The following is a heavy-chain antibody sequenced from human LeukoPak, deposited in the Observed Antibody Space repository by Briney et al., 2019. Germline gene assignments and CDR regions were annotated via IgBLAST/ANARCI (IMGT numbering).Heavy chain of an antibody. CDR1: GFTFDDYA. CDR3: AKGFRRSGGVDY. J-gene: IGHJ4*02. V-gene: IGHV3-9*01. Sequence: GRSLRLSCAASGFTFDDYAMHWVRQAPGKGLEWVSGISWNSGSIGYADSVKGRFTIPRDNAKNSLYLQMNSLRAEDTALYYCAKGFRRSGGVDYWGQGTLVTVSS. CDR2: ISWNSGSI. D-gene: IGHD6-19*01.